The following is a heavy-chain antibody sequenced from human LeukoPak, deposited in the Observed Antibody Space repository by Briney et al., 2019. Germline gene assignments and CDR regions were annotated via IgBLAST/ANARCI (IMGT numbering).Heavy chain of an antibody. CDR2: INPNSGGT. CDR3: ARDLIPMMVRGVTTSDY. Sequence: ASVKVSCKSSGYTFTGYYMHWVRPAPGQGLEWMGWINPNSGGTNYAQKFQGRVTMTRDTSISTAYMELSRLRSDDTAVYYCARDLIPMMVRGVTTSDYWGQGTLVTVSS. J-gene: IGHJ4*02. V-gene: IGHV1-2*02. CDR1: GYTFTGYY. D-gene: IGHD3-10*01.